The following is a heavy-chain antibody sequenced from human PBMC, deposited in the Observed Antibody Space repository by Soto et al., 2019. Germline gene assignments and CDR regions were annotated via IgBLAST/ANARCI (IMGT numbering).Heavy chain of an antibody. CDR1: GDSVSSNTAS. CDR2: TYFRSKWYN. D-gene: IGHD5-12*01. V-gene: IGHV6-1*01. J-gene: IGHJ5*02. CDR3: AKGDNLGPKTGYAFDP. Sequence: SQTLSLTCAITGDSVSSNTASWNWIRQSPSRGLGWLGRTYFRSKWYNDYAVSVKSRTIINPDTSNNQFSLQLNSVTPEDTAVYFCAKGDNLGPKTGYAFDPWGQGIMVTVSS.